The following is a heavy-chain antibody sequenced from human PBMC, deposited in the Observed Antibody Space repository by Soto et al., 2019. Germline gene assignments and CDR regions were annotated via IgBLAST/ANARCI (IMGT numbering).Heavy chain of an antibody. CDR2: ISFDGANK. CDR3: ARRTLVPTRSFQH. Sequence: GWSLCLACACYGFTFNNFSLHWVRQAPGKGLEWVAVISFDGANKYYADSVKGRFALSRDNSQNTVFLQMNSLRRDDTAIYHCARRTLVPTRSFQHWGQGTQVTVSS. J-gene: IGHJ1*01. CDR1: GFTFNNFS. V-gene: IGHV3-30*09. D-gene: IGHD6-13*01.